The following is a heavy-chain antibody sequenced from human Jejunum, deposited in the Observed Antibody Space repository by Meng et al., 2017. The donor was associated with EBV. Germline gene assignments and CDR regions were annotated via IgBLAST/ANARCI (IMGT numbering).Heavy chain of an antibody. CDR1: VYTFTSKC. J-gene: IGHJ4*02. V-gene: IGHV1-18*01. CDR2: ISAYNGKT. D-gene: IGHD4-11*01. Sequence: LVTLERKVRIPGAHGKASGKASVYTFTSKCNSWVRQAPGQGLEWMAWISAYNGKTNYAQNLQGRVTLTPDTSTTTTYMELRSLRSDDTAVYYCARDGPDYGNYINFDYWGQGTLVTVSS. CDR3: ARDGPDYGNYINFDY.